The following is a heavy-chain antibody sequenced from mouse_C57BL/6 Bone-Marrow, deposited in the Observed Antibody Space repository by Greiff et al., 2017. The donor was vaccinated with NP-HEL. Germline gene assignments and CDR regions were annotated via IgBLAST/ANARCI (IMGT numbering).Heavy chain of an antibody. CDR3: ARRIYYYGSSYVIFDY. CDR1: GYTFTSYT. J-gene: IGHJ2*01. V-gene: IGHV1-4*01. D-gene: IGHD1-1*01. CDR2: INPSSGYT. Sequence: VQLQQSGAELARPGASVKMSCKASGYTFTSYTMHWVKQRPGQGLEWIGYINPSSGYTKYNQKFKDKATLTADKSSSTAYMQLSSLTSEDSAVYYCARRIYYYGSSYVIFDYWGQGTTLTVSS.